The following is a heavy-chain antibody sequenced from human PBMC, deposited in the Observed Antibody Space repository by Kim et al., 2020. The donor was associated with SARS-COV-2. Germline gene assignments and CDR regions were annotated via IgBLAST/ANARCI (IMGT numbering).Heavy chain of an antibody. CDR2: ISAYNGNT. CDR1: GYTFTSYG. V-gene: IGHV1-18*01. CDR3: ARAGVEYSSSWGPWDYMDV. Sequence: ASVKVSCKASGYTFTSYGISWVRQAPGQGLEWMGWISAYNGNTNYAQKLQGRVTMTTDTSTSTAYMELRSLRSDDTAVYYCARAGVEYSSSWGPWDYMDVWGKGTTVTVSS. J-gene: IGHJ6*03. D-gene: IGHD6-6*01.